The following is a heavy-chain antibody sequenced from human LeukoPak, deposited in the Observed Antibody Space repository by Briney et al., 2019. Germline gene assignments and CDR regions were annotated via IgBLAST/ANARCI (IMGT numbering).Heavy chain of an antibody. V-gene: IGHV4-59*01. Sequence: SETLSLTCTVSGGSISSYYWSWIRQPPGKGLEWIGYIYYSGSTNYNPSLKSRVTISVDTSKNQFSLKLSSVTAADTAVYYCARSTYIAMVYYYYGMDVWGQGTTVTVSS. CDR2: IYYSGST. CDR3: ARSTYIAMVYYYYGMDV. J-gene: IGHJ6*02. CDR1: GGSISSYY. D-gene: IGHD5-18*01.